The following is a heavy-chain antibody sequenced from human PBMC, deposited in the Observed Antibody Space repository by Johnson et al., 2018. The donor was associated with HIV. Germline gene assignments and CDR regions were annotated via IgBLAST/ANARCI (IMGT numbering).Heavy chain of an antibody. Sequence: QVQLVESGGGLVQPGGSLRLSCAASGFTFSSYAMHWVRQAPGKGLEWVAVISYDGSNKYYADSVKGRFTISRDNSKNTLYLQMNSLRAEDTAVYYCARGEDGVDAFDIWGQGTMVTVSS. V-gene: IGHV3-30-3*01. D-gene: IGHD4-17*01. CDR1: GFTFSSYA. CDR3: ARGEDGVDAFDI. J-gene: IGHJ3*02. CDR2: ISYDGSNK.